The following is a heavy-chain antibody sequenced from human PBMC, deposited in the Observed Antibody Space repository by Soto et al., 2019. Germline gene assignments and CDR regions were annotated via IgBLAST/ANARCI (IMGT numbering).Heavy chain of an antibody. CDR1: GGTFSTYA. D-gene: IGHD3-22*01. J-gene: IGHJ6*02. V-gene: IGHV1-69*12. CDR3: ARTYYYDSGGVIYYYYGMDV. Sequence: QVQLVQSGAEVKKPGSSVKVSCKASGGTFSTYAISWVRQAPGQGLEWMGGIIPKFGTATYAQKFQGRVTITADESTSTAYMELNSLRSEDTAVYYCARTYYYDSGGVIYYYYGMDVWGQGTTVTVSS. CDR2: IIPKFGTA.